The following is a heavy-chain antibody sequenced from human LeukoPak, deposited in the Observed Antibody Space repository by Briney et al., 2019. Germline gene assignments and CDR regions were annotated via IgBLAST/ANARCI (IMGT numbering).Heavy chain of an antibody. V-gene: IGHV3-48*01. CDR3: ARLPKYSSSWYTDY. CDR1: GFTFSSYS. J-gene: IGHJ4*02. D-gene: IGHD6-13*01. Sequence: GGSLRLSCAASGFTFSSYSMNWVRQAPGKVLEWVSYISSSSSTIYYADSVKGRFTISRDNAKNSLYLQMNSLRAEDTAVYYCARLPKYSSSWYTDYWGQGTLVTISS. CDR2: ISSSSSTI.